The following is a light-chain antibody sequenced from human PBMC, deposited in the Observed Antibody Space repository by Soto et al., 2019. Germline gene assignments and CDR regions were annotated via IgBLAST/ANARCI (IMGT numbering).Light chain of an antibody. J-gene: IGKJ2*03. V-gene: IGKV3-20*01. CDR2: ATS. CDR3: QQYGDYNSPRYS. CDR1: QSVSTNY. Sequence: EIVLTQSPGTLSLSPGDRVTLSCRASQSVSTNYFSWYQQKPGQAPRLLIYATSSRAVGIPDRFSGSGSGTDFTLTISRPEPEDFAMYYCQQYGDYNSPRYSFGQGTRLEI.